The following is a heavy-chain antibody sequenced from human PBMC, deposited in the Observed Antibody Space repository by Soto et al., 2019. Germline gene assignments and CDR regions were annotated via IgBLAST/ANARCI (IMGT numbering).Heavy chain of an antibody. J-gene: IGHJ5*02. CDR1: GFSLSSNGLS. CDR3: ARFGYYYASRSPIDL. CDR2: IDWDGDQ. Sequence: SGPTLVNPTDTLTLPCTFSGFSLSSNGLSISWIRQPPGQALEWLAVIDWDGDQYYTTSLKTRLTISKDTSKNQLVLRRTDVDPADTATYFCARFGYYYASRSPIDLWGQGILVTVSS. D-gene: IGHD3-10*01. V-gene: IGHV2-70*12.